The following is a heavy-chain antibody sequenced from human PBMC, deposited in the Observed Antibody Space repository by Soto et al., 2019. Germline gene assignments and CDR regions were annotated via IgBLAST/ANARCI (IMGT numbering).Heavy chain of an antibody. D-gene: IGHD6-19*01. CDR1: GYNFIYYD. CDR3: ARNPYSRGRFDP. J-gene: IGHJ5*02. V-gene: IGHV1-8*01. CDR2: MTPSTGNT. Sequence: ASVPVSCKASGYNFIYYDLNCVRQSTGQGLEWMGWMTPSTGNTGYAQKFQGRVILTRDTSIGTAYMELSSLNSDDTAVYYCARNPYSRGRFDPCGQGTLVTVSS.